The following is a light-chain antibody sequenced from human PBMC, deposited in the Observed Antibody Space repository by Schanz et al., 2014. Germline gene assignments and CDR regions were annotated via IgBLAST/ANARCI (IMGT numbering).Light chain of an antibody. CDR1: SSSIGSNY. CDR3: AAWDDSLNGYVV. CDR2: SYN. J-gene: IGLJ2*01. Sequence: QSVLTQPPSASGTPGQRVTISCSGSSSSIGSNYVNWYQQVPGTAPKLLMHSYNQRPSGVPDRISGSKSGTSASLAISGLQSEDEADYYCAAWDDSLNGYVVFGGGTKLTVL. V-gene: IGLV1-44*01.